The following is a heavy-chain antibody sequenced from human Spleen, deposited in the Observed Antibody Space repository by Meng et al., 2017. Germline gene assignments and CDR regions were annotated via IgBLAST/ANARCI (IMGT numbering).Heavy chain of an antibody. D-gene: IGHD3-16*02. CDR1: GFSFSSYR. CDR3: ARDSTYDYVWGSYRSLFYY. Sequence: LSLTCAASGFSFSSYRMNWVRQAPGKGLEWVANIKQDASETYYVDSVKGRFTISRDNAKNSLYLQMNSLRAEDTAVYYCARDSTYDYVWGSYRSLFYYWGQGTLVTVSS. J-gene: IGHJ4*02. CDR2: IKQDASET. V-gene: IGHV3-7*01.